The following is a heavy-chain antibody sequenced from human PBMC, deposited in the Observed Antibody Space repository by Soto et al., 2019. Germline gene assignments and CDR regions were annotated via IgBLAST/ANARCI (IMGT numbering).Heavy chain of an antibody. D-gene: IGHD6-13*01. V-gene: IGHV3-33*01. Sequence: QVQLVESGGGVVQPGRSLRLSCAASGFTFSSYGMHWVRQAPGKGLEWVAVIWYDGSNKYYADSVKGRFTISRDNSKNTLYRQMNSLRAEDTAVYYCARAGQQLGNWYFDLWGRGTLVTVSS. J-gene: IGHJ2*01. CDR1: GFTFSSYG. CDR3: ARAGQQLGNWYFDL. CDR2: IWYDGSNK.